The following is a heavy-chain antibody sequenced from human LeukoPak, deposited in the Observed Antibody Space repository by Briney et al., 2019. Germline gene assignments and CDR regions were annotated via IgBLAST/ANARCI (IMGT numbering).Heavy chain of an antibody. D-gene: IGHD2-21*01. V-gene: IGHV3-21*01. CDR2: ISSSTTYI. Sequence: GGSLRLSCAASGFTFSSYSMNWVRQAPGKGLEWVSSISSSTTYIYYADSVKGRFTISRDNAKNSLYLQMNSLRAEDTAVYSCARGRRGGDFFDYWGQGTLVTVSS. J-gene: IGHJ4*02. CDR1: GFTFSSYS. CDR3: ARGRRGGDFFDY.